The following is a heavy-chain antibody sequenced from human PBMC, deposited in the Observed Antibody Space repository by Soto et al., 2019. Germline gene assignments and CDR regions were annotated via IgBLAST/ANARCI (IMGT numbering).Heavy chain of an antibody. Sequence: PGGSLRLSCAASGFTFSSYAMSWVRQAPGKGLEWVSAISGSGGSTYYADSVKGRFTISRDNSKNTLYLQMNSLKAEDTAVYYCAKDQDYGPCNWFDPWGQGTLVTVSS. D-gene: IGHD4-17*01. CDR2: ISGSGGST. J-gene: IGHJ5*02. CDR1: GFTFSSYA. CDR3: AKDQDYGPCNWFDP. V-gene: IGHV3-23*01.